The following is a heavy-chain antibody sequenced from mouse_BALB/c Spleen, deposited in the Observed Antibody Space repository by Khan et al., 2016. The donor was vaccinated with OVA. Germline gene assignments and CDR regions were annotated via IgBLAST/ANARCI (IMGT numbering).Heavy chain of an antibody. V-gene: IGHV5-9-3*01. CDR2: ISSGGTYT. CDR1: GFTFSSYA. J-gene: IGHJ4*01. Sequence: EVELVESGGGLVKPGGSLKLSCAASGFTFSSYAMSWVRQIPEKRLEWVATISSGGTYTYYPDSVKGRFTISRDNAKNTLYRQMSGLRSEDTAMYYCAILYYGYYGGAMDYWGQGTSVTVSA. D-gene: IGHD2-3*01. CDR3: AILYYGYYGGAMDY.